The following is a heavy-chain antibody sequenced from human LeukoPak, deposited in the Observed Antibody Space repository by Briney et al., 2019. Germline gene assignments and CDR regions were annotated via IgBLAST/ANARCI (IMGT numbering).Heavy chain of an antibody. D-gene: IGHD3-22*01. V-gene: IGHV3-23*01. CDR1: GFTSSSYA. CDR3: AKEWGDYYDSSGEITIDY. Sequence: PGGSLRLSCAASGFTSSSYAMSWVRQAPGKGLEWVSAISGSGGSTYYADSVKGRFTISRDNSKNTLYLQMNSLRAEDTAVYYCAKEWGDYYDSSGEITIDYWGQGTLVTVSS. CDR2: ISGSGGST. J-gene: IGHJ4*02.